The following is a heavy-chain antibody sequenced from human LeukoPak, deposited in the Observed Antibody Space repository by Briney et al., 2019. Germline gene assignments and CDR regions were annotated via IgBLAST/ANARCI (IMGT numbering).Heavy chain of an antibody. V-gene: IGHV4-59*08. CDR1: GGSISSYY. J-gene: IGHJ6*02. Sequence: SETLSLTCTVSGGSISSYYWSWIRQPAGKGLEWIGYIYYSGSTNYNPSLKSRVTISVDTSKNQFSLEMSSVTAADMAIYYCARKPPSGPGYYYSYGMDVWGQGTTVTVSS. CDR3: ARKPPSGPGYYYSYGMDV. CDR2: IYYSGST.